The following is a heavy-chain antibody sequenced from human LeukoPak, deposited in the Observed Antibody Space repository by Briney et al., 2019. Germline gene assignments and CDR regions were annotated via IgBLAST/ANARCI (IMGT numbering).Heavy chain of an antibody. CDR3: ARGGPKCGGDCFDY. Sequence: EASVKVSCKASTYTFTNYDINWLRQATGQRLEWIGWMNPYNGNTGYAQKFQGRVTTTRNASINTAYMELSSLRSEDTAVYFCARGGPKCGGDCFDYWGQGTLVTVS. D-gene: IGHD2-21*01. V-gene: IGHV1-8*01. CDR2: MNPYNGNT. J-gene: IGHJ4*02. CDR1: TYTFTNYD.